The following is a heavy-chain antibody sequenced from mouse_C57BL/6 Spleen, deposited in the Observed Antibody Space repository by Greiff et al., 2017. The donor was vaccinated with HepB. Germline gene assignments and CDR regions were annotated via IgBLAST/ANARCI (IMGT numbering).Heavy chain of an antibody. CDR1: GYTFTSYW. D-gene: IGHD1-1*01. J-gene: IGHJ3*01. CDR2: IDPSDSYT. V-gene: IGHV1-50*01. Sequence: QVQLQQPGAELVKPGASVKLSCKASGYTFTSYWMQWVKQRPGQGLEWIGEIDPSDSYTNYNQKFKGKATLTVDTSSSTAYMQLSSLTSEDSAVYYCARSEGHGSSVQFAYWGQGTLVTVSA. CDR3: ARSEGHGSSVQFAY.